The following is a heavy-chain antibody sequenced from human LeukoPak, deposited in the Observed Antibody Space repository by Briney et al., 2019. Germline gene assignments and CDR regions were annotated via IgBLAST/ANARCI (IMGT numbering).Heavy chain of an antibody. CDR2: IYPGDSDT. V-gene: IGHV5-51*01. CDR3: ARQPSYSSDSTFDY. J-gene: IGHJ4*02. D-gene: IGHD6-19*01. Sequence: GESLKISCKGLGYSFTSYWIGWGRQMPGKGLEWMGIIYPGDSDTRYSSSFQGQVTISADKSISTAYLQWSSLKASDTATYFCARQPSYSSDSTFDYWGQGTLVTVSS. CDR1: GYSFTSYW.